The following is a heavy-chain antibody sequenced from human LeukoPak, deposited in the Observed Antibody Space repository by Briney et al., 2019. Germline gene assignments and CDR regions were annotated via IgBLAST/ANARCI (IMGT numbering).Heavy chain of an antibody. CDR2: ISYDGSNK. CDR1: GFTFSSYA. D-gene: IGHD3-10*01. Sequence: PGGSLRLSCAASGFTFSSYARHWVRQAPGKGLEWVAVISYDGSNKYYADSVKGRFTISRDNSKNTLYLQMNSLRAEDTAVYYCARASRGDYYYYYYMDVWGKGTTVTVSS. CDR3: ARASRGDYYYYYYMDV. J-gene: IGHJ6*03. V-gene: IGHV3-30*01.